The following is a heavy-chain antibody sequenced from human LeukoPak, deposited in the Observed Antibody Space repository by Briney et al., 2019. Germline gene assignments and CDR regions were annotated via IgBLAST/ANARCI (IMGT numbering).Heavy chain of an antibody. CDR1: GGSISSYY. D-gene: IGHD5-12*01. J-gene: IGHJ5*02. Sequence: PSETLSLTCTVSGGSISSYYWSWIRQPPGKGLEWIGYIYYSGSTNYNPSLKSRVTISVDTSKNQFSLKLSSVTAADTAVYYCARGDSGYDGNWFDPWGQGTLVTVSS. CDR2: IYYSGST. CDR3: ARGDSGYDGNWFDP. V-gene: IGHV4-59*01.